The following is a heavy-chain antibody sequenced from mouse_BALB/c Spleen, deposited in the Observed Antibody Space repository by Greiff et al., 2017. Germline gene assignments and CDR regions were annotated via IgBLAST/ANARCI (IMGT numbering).Heavy chain of an antibody. J-gene: IGHJ2*01. D-gene: IGHD3-1*01. CDR3: AGGGAHFDY. CDR1: GFTFSSYA. V-gene: IGHV5-6-5*01. CDR2: ISSGGST. Sequence: EVKLVESGGGLVKPGGSLKLSCAASGFTFSSYAMSWVRQTPEKRLEWVTSISSGGSTYYPDSVKGRFTISRDNARNILYLQMSSLRSEDTAMYYCAGGGAHFDYWGQGTTLTVSS.